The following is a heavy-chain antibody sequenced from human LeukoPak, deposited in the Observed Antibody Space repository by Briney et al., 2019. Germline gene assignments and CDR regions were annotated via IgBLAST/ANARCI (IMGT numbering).Heavy chain of an antibody. CDR1: GSTFSDFA. Sequence: PGGSLRLSCAASGSTFSDFAMIWVRQPPGKGLEWVSSTFQGGGEIHYADSVRGRFTISRDNSRSTLFLQMNSLRGEDTAIYYCATYRQVMLPFEAWGQGTLVTVSS. D-gene: IGHD5-18*01. CDR3: ATYRQVMLPFEA. V-gene: IGHV3-23*01. CDR2: TFQGGGEI. J-gene: IGHJ5*02.